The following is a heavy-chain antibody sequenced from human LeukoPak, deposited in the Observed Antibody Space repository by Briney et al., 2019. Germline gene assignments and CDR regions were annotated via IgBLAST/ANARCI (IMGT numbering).Heavy chain of an antibody. V-gene: IGHV3-15*01. D-gene: IGHD3-10*01. Sequence: EGSLRLSCAASGFTFNNAWMSWVRQAPGKGLEWVGRIKSKTDGGTTDYAAPVKGRFTISRDDSKNTVYLQMNSLKTEDTAVYYCASYGSGSHDYWGQGSLVTVSS. CDR2: IKSKTDGGTT. CDR1: GFTFNNAW. J-gene: IGHJ4*02. CDR3: ASYGSGSHDY.